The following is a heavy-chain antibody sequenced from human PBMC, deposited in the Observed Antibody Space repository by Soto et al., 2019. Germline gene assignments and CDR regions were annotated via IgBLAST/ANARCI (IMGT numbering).Heavy chain of an antibody. CDR3: AKGSAVYHDAFDI. CDR1: GYTFTGYY. J-gene: IGHJ3*02. Sequence: QVQLVQSGAEVKKPGASVKVSCKASGYTFTGYYMHWVRQAPGQGLEWMGWINPNSGGTTYAQKFQGWVTMTRDTSISTAYMELSRLRSDDTAVYYCAKGSAVYHDAFDIWGQGTMVTVSS. V-gene: IGHV1-2*04. D-gene: IGHD2-8*01. CDR2: INPNSGGT.